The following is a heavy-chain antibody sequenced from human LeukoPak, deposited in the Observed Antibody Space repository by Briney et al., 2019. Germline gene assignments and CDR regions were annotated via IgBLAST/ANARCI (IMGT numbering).Heavy chain of an antibody. J-gene: IGHJ4*02. CDR2: IYHSGST. Sequence: SETLSLTCTVSGGSISSYYWGWIRQPPGKGLEWIGSIYHSGSTYYNPSLKSRVTISVDTSKNQFSLKLSSVTAADTAVYYCARDRTPGIIDYWGQGTLVTVSS. V-gene: IGHV4-38-2*02. D-gene: IGHD3-10*01. CDR1: GGSISSYY. CDR3: ARDRTPGIIDY.